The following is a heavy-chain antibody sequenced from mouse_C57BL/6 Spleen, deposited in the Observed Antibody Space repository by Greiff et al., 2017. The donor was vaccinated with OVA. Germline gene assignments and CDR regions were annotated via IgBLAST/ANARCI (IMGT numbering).Heavy chain of an antibody. V-gene: IGHV1-64*01. CDR2: IHPNSGST. CDR3: ARLGYYGSSGYAMDY. Sequence: QVQLQQPGAELVKPGASVKLSCKASGYTFTSYWMHWVKQRPGQGLEWIGMIHPNSGSTNYNEKFKSKATLTVDKSSSTAYMQLSSLTSEDSAVYYCARLGYYGSSGYAMDYWGQGTSVTVSS. CDR1: GYTFTSYW. J-gene: IGHJ4*01. D-gene: IGHD1-1*01.